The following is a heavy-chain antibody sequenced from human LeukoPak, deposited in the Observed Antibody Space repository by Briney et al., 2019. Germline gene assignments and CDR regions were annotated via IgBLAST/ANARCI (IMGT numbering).Heavy chain of an antibody. D-gene: IGHD6-13*01. Sequence: SETLSLTCTVSGGSISSSSYYWGWIRQPPGKGLEWIGSIYYSGSTYYNPSLKSRVTISVDTSKNQFSLKLSSVTAADTAVYYRASWSQQLVPAYWGQGTLVTVSS. CDR3: ASWSQQLVPAY. CDR2: IYYSGST. CDR1: GGSISSSSYY. J-gene: IGHJ4*02. V-gene: IGHV4-39*07.